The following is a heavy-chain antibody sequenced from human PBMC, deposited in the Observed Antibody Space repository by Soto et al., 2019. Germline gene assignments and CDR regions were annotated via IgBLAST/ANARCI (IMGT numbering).Heavy chain of an antibody. J-gene: IGHJ4*02. CDR2: TYYRSKWYN. D-gene: IGHD6-19*01. CDR3: ERVGLGVSSGWYGYFDY. Sequence: QVQLQQSGPGLVKPSQTLSLTCAISGDSVSSNSAAWNWIRQSPSRGLEWMGRTYYRSKWYNDYAVSVKSRIPSNPDTSQNQYSLQRNSVTPEDTSVYYCERVGLGVSSGWYGYFDYWGQGTLVTVSS. V-gene: IGHV6-1*01. CDR1: GDSVSSNSAA.